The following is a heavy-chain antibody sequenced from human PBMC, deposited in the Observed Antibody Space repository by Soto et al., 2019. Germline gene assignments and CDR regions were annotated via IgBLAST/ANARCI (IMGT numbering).Heavy chain of an antibody. J-gene: IGHJ6*02. CDR2: IWYDGSNK. CDR3: AGGNYHQCYGMDV. D-gene: IGHD1-7*01. Sequence: QVQLVESGGGVVQPGRSLRLSCVASGFTFNRYGMHWVRQAAGKGLEWVAVIWYDGSNKYYVDSVKGRFTISRDNSKNTLYLKMNSLRAEDTAVYYCAGGNYHQCYGMDVWGQGTPVTVSS. V-gene: IGHV3-33*01. CDR1: GFTFNRYG.